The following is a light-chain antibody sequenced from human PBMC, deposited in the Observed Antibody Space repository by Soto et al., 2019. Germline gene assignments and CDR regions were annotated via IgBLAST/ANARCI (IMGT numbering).Light chain of an antibody. V-gene: IGKV1-5*01. CDR3: QQYNSYLYT. CDR1: QSISSW. J-gene: IGKJ2*01. Sequence: DIQMTQSPSTLPASVGDRVTITCRASQSISSWLAWYQQKPGKAPKLLIYDASSLESGVPSRFSGSGSGTEFTLTISSLQPDDVATYYCQQYNSYLYTFGQGTKVDIK. CDR2: DAS.